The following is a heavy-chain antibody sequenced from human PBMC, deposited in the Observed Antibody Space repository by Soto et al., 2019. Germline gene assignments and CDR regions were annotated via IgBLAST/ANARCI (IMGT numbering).Heavy chain of an antibody. D-gene: IGHD6-19*01. J-gene: IGHJ5*02. CDR2: IYYSGST. V-gene: IGHV4-59*08. CDR1: GGSISSYY. Sequence: PSETLSLTCTVSGGSISSYYWSWIRQPPGKGLEWIGYIYYSGSTNYNPSLKSRVTISVDTSKNQFSLKLSSVTAADTAVYYCARLPREYSSGWYWFDPWGQGTLVTVSS. CDR3: ARLPREYSSGWYWFDP.